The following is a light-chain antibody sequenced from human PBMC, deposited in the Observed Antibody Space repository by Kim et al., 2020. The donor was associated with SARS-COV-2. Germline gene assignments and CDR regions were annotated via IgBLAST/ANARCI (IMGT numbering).Light chain of an antibody. CDR3: NARDSSNNHV. J-gene: IGLJ2*01. Sequence: SSELTQDPAVSVALGQTVRITCQGDSLRNYYPSWFQQKPRQAPILVISGRNNLPSGFPSRFVGSSSGNTAYLTIIGAQAGDEADYYCNARDSSNNHVFGGGTQLTVL. V-gene: IGLV3-19*01. CDR1: SLRNYY. CDR2: GRN.